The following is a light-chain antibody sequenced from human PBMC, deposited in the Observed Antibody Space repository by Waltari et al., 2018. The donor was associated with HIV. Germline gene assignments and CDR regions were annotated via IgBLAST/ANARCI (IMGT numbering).Light chain of an antibody. Sequence: QSVLTQQPSTSGTPGQRVTISCSGSSSNIGSNAVYWYQQLPGTAPKLLIYRNTQRPSGVPDRFSGSNSGTSASLAISGLRSEDEADYYCAAWDDSLSGLVFGGGTKLTVL. CDR3: AAWDDSLSGLV. J-gene: IGLJ3*02. V-gene: IGLV1-47*01. CDR2: RNT. CDR1: SSNIGSNA.